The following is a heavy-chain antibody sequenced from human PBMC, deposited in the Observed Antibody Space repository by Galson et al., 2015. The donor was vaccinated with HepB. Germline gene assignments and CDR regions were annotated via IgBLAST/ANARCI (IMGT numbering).Heavy chain of an antibody. V-gene: IGHV3-74*01. J-gene: IGHJ4*02. CDR3: ARGQAIVLPLSGTWGDYFDY. D-gene: IGHD2-8*01. Sequence: SLRLSCAASGFTFSSKWMHWVRQAPGKEPVWVSRINSDGSSISYADSVKGRFSISRDNAKNTVYLQMNSLRGEDTAVYYCARGQAIVLPLSGTWGDYFDYWGQGTLVTVSS. CDR2: INSDGSSI. CDR1: GFTFSSKW.